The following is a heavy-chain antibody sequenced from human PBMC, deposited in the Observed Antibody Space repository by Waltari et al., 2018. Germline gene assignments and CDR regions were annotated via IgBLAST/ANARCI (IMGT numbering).Heavy chain of an antibody. CDR2: INSDGSST. J-gene: IGHJ5*02. CDR3: ARGQMVRGVIHPWFAP. Sequence: EVQLVESGGGLVQPGGSLRLSCAASGFTFSSYWMHWVRQAPGKGLVWVSSINSDGSSTSYADSVKGRFTISRDNAKNTLYLQMNSLRAEDTAVYYCARGQMVRGVIHPWFAPWGQGTLVTVSS. D-gene: IGHD3-10*01. V-gene: IGHV3-74*01. CDR1: GFTFSSYW.